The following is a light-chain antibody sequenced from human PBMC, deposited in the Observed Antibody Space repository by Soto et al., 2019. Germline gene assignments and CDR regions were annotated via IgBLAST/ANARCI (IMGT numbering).Light chain of an antibody. CDR1: QSVSSH. CDR2: DAS. CDR3: QQRSNWPRT. J-gene: IGKJ1*01. V-gene: IGKV3-11*01. Sequence: EIVMTQSPATLSVSPGDRATLSCRASQSVSSHLAWSQQKPGQAPRLLIYDASNRATGIPARFSGSGSGTDFTLTISSLEPEDFAVYYCQQRSNWPRTFGQGTKVDIK.